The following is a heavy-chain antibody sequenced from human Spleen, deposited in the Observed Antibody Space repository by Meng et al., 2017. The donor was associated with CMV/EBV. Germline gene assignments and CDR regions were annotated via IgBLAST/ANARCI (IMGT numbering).Heavy chain of an antibody. D-gene: IGHD1-26*01. Sequence: SETLSLTCTVSGDSISSGIYYWSWIRQLPGKGLEWIGYIYYSGSTNYNPSLKSRVTISVDTSKNQFSLKLSSVTAADTAVYYCARDHPSGSYGGWFDPWGQGTLVTVSS. CDR1: GDSISSGIYY. J-gene: IGHJ5*02. V-gene: IGHV4-61*01. CDR2: IYYSGST. CDR3: ARDHPSGSYGGWFDP.